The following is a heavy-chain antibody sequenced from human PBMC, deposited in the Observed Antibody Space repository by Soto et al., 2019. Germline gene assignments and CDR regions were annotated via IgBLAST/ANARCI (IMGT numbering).Heavy chain of an antibody. CDR2: IYSGGST. J-gene: IGHJ4*02. V-gene: IGHV3-53*04. CDR1: GFTVSSNY. CDR3: ARDFRPPYGVRYFDY. D-gene: IGHD4-17*01. Sequence: EVQLVESGGGLVQPGGSPRLSCAASGFTVSSNYMSWVRQAPGKGLEWVSVIYSGGSTYYADSVKGRFTISRHNSXXTLYLLMNSLRAEDTAVYYCARDFRPPYGVRYFDYWGQGTLVTVSS.